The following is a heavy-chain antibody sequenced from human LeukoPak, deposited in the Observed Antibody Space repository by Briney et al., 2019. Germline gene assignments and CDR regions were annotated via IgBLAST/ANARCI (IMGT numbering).Heavy chain of an antibody. Sequence: PSETLSLTCTVSGDSIGSSSYYWGWTRQPPGKGLEWIGSIYYSGSTYYNPSLKSRVTISVDTSKNQFSLKLSSVTAADTAVYYCACPAATGSGSYYINPAPGYWGQGTLVTVSS. J-gene: IGHJ4*02. D-gene: IGHD3-10*01. CDR2: IYYSGST. V-gene: IGHV4-39*07. CDR3: ACPAATGSGSYYINPAPGY. CDR1: GDSIGSSSYY.